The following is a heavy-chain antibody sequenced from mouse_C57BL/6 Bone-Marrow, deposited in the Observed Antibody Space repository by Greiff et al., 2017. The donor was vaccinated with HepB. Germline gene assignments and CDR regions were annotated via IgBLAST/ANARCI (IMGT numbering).Heavy chain of an antibody. D-gene: IGHD2-1*01. CDR3: ARHGNYGNSWFAY. V-gene: IGHV2-6-1*01. CDR1: GFSLTSYG. CDR2: IWSDGST. J-gene: IGHJ3*01. Sequence: VKLQESGPGLVAPSQSLSITCTVSGFSLTSYGVHWVRQPPGKGLEWLVVIWSDGSTTYNSALKSRLSISKDNSKSQVFLKMNSLQTDDTAMYYCARHGNYGNSWFAYWGQGTLVTVSA.